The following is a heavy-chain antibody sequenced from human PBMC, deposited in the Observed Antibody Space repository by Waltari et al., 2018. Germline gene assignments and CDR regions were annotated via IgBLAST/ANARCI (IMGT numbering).Heavy chain of an antibody. CDR3: GRDWNRSFDY. J-gene: IGHJ4*02. V-gene: IGHV1-2*02. D-gene: IGHD1-1*01. CDR2: INLNSGGT. Sequence: QVQLVQSGAEEKTPGASVKVSCKASGFTFTGYDMHWMRQAPGQGLAWMGWINLNSGGTNYAQTFQGRVTMTRDTSISTAYMELSSLRSDDTAVYYCGRDWNRSFDYWGQGTLVTVSS. CDR1: GFTFTGYD.